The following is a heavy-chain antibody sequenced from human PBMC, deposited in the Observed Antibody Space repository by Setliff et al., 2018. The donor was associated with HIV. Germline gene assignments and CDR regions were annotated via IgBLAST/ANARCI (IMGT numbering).Heavy chain of an antibody. CDR3: ARRGLEYGTSGDFDY. CDR1: GGSIARSYLY. J-gene: IGHJ4*02. D-gene: IGHD6-6*01. V-gene: IGHV4-39*01. CDR2: MYYSGKT. Sequence: SETLSLTCTVSGGSIARSYLYWGWIRQPPGKGLEWIGTMYYSGKTFYIPSLQSRVTISVDTSKNQFSLKLSSVTAADTAVFYCARRGLEYGTSGDFDYWGQGTLVTVSS.